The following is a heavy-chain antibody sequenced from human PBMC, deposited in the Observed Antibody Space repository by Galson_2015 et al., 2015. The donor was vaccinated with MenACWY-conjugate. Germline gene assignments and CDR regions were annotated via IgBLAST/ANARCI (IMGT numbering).Heavy chain of an antibody. Sequence: SLRLSCAASGFTFSSYTMHWVRQTPGKGLEWVALMSYVGSNQYYADSLKGRLTISRDNSKSTLYLQMDSLRAEDTAVYYCARGLIGYSSGPLDFWGQGALVTVSS. J-gene: IGHJ4*02. D-gene: IGHD6-19*01. CDR1: GFTFSSYT. CDR3: ARGLIGYSSGPLDF. CDR2: MSYVGSNQ. V-gene: IGHV3-30*01.